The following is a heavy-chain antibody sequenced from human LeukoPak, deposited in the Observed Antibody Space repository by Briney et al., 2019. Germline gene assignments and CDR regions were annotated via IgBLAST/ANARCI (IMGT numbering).Heavy chain of an antibody. D-gene: IGHD2-2*01. CDR2: IYPGDSDT. V-gene: IGHV5-51*01. CDR1: GYSFTSYW. Sequence: GESLKISCKGSGYSFTSYWIGWVRQMPGKGLEWMGIIYPGDSDTRYSPSFQGQVTISADKSISTAYLQWSSLKASDTAMYYCARSPTAIVVVPAPNAFDIWGQGTMVTVSS. J-gene: IGHJ3*02. CDR3: ARSPTAIVVVPAPNAFDI.